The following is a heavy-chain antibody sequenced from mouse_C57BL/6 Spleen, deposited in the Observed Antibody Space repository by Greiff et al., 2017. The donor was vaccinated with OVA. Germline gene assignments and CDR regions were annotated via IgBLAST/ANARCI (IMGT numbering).Heavy chain of an antibody. CDR3: AREAGHFDY. V-gene: IGHV5-4*01. CDR1: GFTFSSYA. CDR2: ISDGGSYT. Sequence: EVMLVESGGGLVKPGGSLKLSCAASGFTFSSYAMSWVRQTPEKRLEWVATISDGGSYTYYPDNVKGRFTISRDNAKNNLYLQMSHLKSEDTALYYCAREAGHFDYWGKGTTLTVSS. J-gene: IGHJ2*01. D-gene: IGHD3-3*01.